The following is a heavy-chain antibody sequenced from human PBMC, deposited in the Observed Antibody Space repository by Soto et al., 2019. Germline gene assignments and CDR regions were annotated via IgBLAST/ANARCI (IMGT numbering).Heavy chain of an antibody. V-gene: IGHV4-4*07. CDR1: GGSISSYY. D-gene: IGHD3-22*01. CDR2: IYTSGST. CDR3: ARDNKVWVVNYYYGMDV. Sequence: QVQLQESGPGLVKPSETLSLTCTVSGGSISSYYWSWIRQPAGKGLEWIGRIYTSGSTNYNPSLKSRVTMSVDTSKNQFSLKLSSVTAADTAVYYCARDNKVWVVNYYYGMDVWGQGTTVTVSS. J-gene: IGHJ6*02.